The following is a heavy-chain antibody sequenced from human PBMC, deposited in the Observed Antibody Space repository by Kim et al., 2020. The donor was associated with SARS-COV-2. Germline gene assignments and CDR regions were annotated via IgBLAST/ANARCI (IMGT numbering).Heavy chain of an antibody. D-gene: IGHD6-19*01. CDR3: AREGQSSGGSFDY. V-gene: IGHV4-61*02. CDR2: IYTSGST. J-gene: IGHJ4*02. CDR1: GGSISSGSYY. Sequence: SETLSLTCTVSGGSISSGSYYWSWIRQPAGKGLEWIGRIYTSGSTNYNPSLKSRVTISVDTSKNQFSLKLSSVTAADTAVYYCAREGQSSGGSFDYWGQGTLVTVSS.